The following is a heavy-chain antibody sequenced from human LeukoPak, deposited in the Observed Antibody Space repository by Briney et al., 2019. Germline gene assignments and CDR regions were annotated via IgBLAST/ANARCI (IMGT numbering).Heavy chain of an antibody. CDR1: GYTFTGYW. J-gene: IGHJ5*01. V-gene: IGHV1-2*06. CDR3: TRGVLPARFDS. D-gene: IGHD2-2*01. Sequence: ASVKVSCKASGYTFTGYWIHWVRQPPGQGFEWMGRINPKNGGTNYAQKFQGRVTMTRDTSTSTVYMELSSLISDDTAVYYCTRGVLPARFDSWGQGTLVTVTS. CDR2: INPKNGGT.